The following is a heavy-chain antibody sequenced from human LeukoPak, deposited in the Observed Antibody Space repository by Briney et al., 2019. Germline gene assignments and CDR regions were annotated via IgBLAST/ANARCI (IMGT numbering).Heavy chain of an antibody. CDR2: IYYSGST. Sequence: SETLSLTCTVSGGPIIDYYWSWLRQPPGKGLEWIGYIYYSGSTNYNPSLKSRVTISVDTSRNQFSLILRSMTAADTAVYYCARAPTHDYGDVWGQGTLVTVSS. CDR1: GGPIIDYY. CDR3: ARAPTHDYGDV. D-gene: IGHD4-17*01. V-gene: IGHV4-59*01. J-gene: IGHJ4*02.